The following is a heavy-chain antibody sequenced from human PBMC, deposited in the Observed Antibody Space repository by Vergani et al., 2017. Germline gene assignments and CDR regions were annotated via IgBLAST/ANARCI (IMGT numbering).Heavy chain of an antibody. J-gene: IGHJ5*02. CDR3: AKDLGTSSGGGWCDP. V-gene: IGHV3-9*02. D-gene: IGHD6-6*01. Sequence: EVQLEESGGGLVLPGRSLRLSCVASGFTSAGYAMHWVRHAPGKGLEWVSGISWNSNSIGYADSVKGRFTISRDNAKNSLYLQMNSLRAEYTALYYCAKDLGTSSGGGWCDPWGQGTLVTVAS. CDR2: ISWNSNSI. CDR1: GFTSAGYA.